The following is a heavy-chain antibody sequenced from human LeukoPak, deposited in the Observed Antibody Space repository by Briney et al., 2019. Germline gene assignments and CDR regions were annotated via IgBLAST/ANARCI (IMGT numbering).Heavy chain of an antibody. CDR1: GYTFTSYD. Sequence: GASVKVSCKASGYTFTSYDINWVRQATGQGLEWMGWMNPNSGNTGYAQKFQGRVTITRNTSISTAYMELSSLRSEDTAVYYCARVYRNGQISEEYYYYYMDVWGKGTTVTVSS. CDR2: MNPNSGNT. V-gene: IGHV1-8*03. D-gene: IGHD3-16*02. CDR3: ARVYRNGQISEEYYYYYMDV. J-gene: IGHJ6*03.